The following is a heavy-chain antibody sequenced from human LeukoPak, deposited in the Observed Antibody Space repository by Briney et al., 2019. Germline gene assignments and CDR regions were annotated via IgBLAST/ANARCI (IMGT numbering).Heavy chain of an antibody. V-gene: IGHV1-69*13. CDR3: ASEYCSGGSCYYFDY. Sequence: GASVKVSCKASGGTFSSYAISWVRQAPGQGLEWMGGIIPIFGTANYAQKFQGRVTITADESTSTAYMELSSLRSEDTAVYYCASEYCSGGSCYYFDYWGQGTLVTVPS. CDR2: IIPIFGTA. CDR1: GGTFSSYA. J-gene: IGHJ4*02. D-gene: IGHD2-15*01.